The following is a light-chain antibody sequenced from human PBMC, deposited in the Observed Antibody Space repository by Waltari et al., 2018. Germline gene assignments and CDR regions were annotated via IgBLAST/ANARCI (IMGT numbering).Light chain of an antibody. J-gene: IGLJ3*02. V-gene: IGLV3-21*03. CDR1: NIGSKA. CDR2: DDI. Sequence: SYALTQPPSVSVAPGKTARITCGGDNIGSKAVHWYQQKAGQAPVLVVYDDIERPSAIPEPFSVSTSGNTATLTIGRVEAGDEADYFCKVWESSTDHFWVFGGGTKLSVL. CDR3: KVWESSTDHFWV.